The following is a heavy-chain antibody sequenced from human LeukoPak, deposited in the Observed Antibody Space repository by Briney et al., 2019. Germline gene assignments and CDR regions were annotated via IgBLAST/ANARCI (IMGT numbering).Heavy chain of an antibody. CDR1: GFTFSSYW. J-gene: IGHJ4*02. CDR2: INSDGSST. Sequence: GGSLRLSCAASGFTFSSYWMPWVRQAPGKGLVWVSRINSDGSSTSYADSVKGRFTISRDNAKNTLYLQMNSLRAEDTAVYYCARVKRWKAADQYYFDYWGQGTLVTVSS. D-gene: IGHD5-24*01. V-gene: IGHV3-74*01. CDR3: ARVKRWKAADQYYFDY.